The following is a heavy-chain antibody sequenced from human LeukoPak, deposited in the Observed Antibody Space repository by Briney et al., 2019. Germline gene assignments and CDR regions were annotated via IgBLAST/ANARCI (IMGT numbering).Heavy chain of an antibody. Sequence: GSSVKVSCKASGGTFISYAISWVRQAPGQGLEWMGGMIPIFGTANYAQKFQGRVTITTDESTSTAYMELSSLRSADTAVYYCARVAREYSSGWYYFDDWGQGTLVTVSS. D-gene: IGHD6-19*01. J-gene: IGHJ4*02. CDR1: GGTFISYA. CDR2: MIPIFGTA. V-gene: IGHV1-69*05. CDR3: ARVAREYSSGWYYFDD.